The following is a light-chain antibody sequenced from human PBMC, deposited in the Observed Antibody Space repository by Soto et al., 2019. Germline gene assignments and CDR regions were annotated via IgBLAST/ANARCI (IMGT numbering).Light chain of an antibody. CDR1: QGIGSW. CDR3: QQANSFPLT. CDR2: AAS. V-gene: IGKV1D-12*01. J-gene: IGKJ4*01. Sequence: DIQMTQSPSSVSASVGDRVTITCLASQGIGSWLAWYQQKPGKAPKLLIYAASSLQRGVPSRFSGSGSGTDFTLTINSLQPEDFATYYCQQANSFPLTFGGGTKVDIK.